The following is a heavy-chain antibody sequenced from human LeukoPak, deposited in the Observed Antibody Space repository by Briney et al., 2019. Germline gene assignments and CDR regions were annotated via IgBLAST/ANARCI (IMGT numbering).Heavy chain of an antibody. J-gene: IGHJ4*02. V-gene: IGHV3-23*01. CDR2: ISGGDYST. D-gene: IGHD1-26*01. Sequence: PGGSLRLSCAASGFTFNSYSMDWVRQAPGRGLEWVSAISGGDYSTFYADSVKGRFTISRDNSKNTLYLQMNSLRAEDTAVYYCAKRSLTVGGPGNYFDYWGQGTLVTVSS. CDR3: AKRSLTVGGPGNYFDY. CDR1: GFTFNSYS.